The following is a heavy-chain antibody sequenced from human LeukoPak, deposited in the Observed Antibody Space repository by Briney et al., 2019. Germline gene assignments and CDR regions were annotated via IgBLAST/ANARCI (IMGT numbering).Heavy chain of an antibody. CDR3: ARGSGSYNWFDP. Sequence: GASVKVSCKASGYTFTGYYIHWVRQAPGQGLEWMGRINPNSGGTNYAQKFQGRVTMTRDTSISTAYMELSRLRSDDTAVYYCARGSGSYNWFDPWGQGTLVTVSS. D-gene: IGHD3-10*01. CDR2: INPNSGGT. CDR1: GYTFTGYY. J-gene: IGHJ5*02. V-gene: IGHV1-2*06.